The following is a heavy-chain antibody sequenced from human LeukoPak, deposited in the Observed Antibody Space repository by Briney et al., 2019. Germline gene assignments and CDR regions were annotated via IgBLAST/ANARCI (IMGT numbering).Heavy chain of an antibody. D-gene: IGHD2-15*01. J-gene: IGHJ6*03. CDR3: ARVALVVVVVAGLPYYYYYMDV. CDR2: SNHSGST. CDR1: GGSFSGYY. V-gene: IGHV4-34*01. Sequence: SETLSLTCAVLGGSFSGYYWSWIGQPPGKGLEGIGESNHSGSTNYNPSLKSRVTISVDTSKNQFSLKLSSVTAADTAVYYCARVALVVVVVAGLPYYYYYMDVWGKGTTVTVSS.